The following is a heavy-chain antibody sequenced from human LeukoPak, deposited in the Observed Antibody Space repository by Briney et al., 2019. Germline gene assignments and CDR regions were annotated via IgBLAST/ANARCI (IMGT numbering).Heavy chain of an antibody. J-gene: IGHJ4*02. D-gene: IGHD3-22*01. CDR2: IYHSGST. V-gene: IGHV4-30-2*01. CDR1: GGSISSGGYS. CDR3: ARASSGYYWDFDY. Sequence: SQTLSLTCAVSGGSISSGGYSWSWIRQPPGKGLEWIGYIYHSGSTYYNPSLKSRVTISADTSKNQFSLKVTSVTAADTAVYFCARASSGYYWDFDYWGQGTLVTVSS.